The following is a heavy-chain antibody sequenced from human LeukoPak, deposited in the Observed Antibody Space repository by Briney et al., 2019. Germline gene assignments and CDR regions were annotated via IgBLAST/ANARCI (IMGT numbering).Heavy chain of an antibody. D-gene: IGHD3-10*01. CDR3: VTDQTGRHPYFFDY. J-gene: IGHJ4*02. CDR1: GFNFSTYW. CDR2: MKEDGSEI. Sequence: GGSLRLSCAASGFNFSTYWMTWVRQVPGKGLEWVSNMKEDGSEIYYVDAVKGRFSISRDNAKTSLYLQMNSLSVADTAVYYCVTDQTGRHPYFFDYWGQGTLVTVSS. V-gene: IGHV3-7*01.